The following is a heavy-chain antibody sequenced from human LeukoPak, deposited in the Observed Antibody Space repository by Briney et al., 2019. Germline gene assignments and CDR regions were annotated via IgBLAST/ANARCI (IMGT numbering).Heavy chain of an antibody. CDR2: ISAYNGNT. CDR1: GYTFTSYG. D-gene: IGHD4-17*01. Sequence: ASVKVSCKASGYTFTSYGISWVRQAPGQGLEWMGWISAYNGNTNYVQKLQGRVTMTTDTSTSTAYMELRSLRSDDTAVYYCARDRFLYGALGCWGQGTLVTVSS. CDR3: ARDRFLYGALGC. V-gene: IGHV1-18*01. J-gene: IGHJ4*02.